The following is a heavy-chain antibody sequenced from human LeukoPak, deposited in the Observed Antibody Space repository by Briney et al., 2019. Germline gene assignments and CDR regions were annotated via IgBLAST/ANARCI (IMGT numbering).Heavy chain of an antibody. CDR3: ARDLDSSSSLDY. D-gene: IGHD6-13*01. J-gene: IGHJ4*02. CDR2: INPNSGGT. V-gene: IGHV1-2*02. Sequence: ASVKVSCKASGYTFTGYYMHWVRQAPGQGLEWMGWINPNSGGTNYAQKFQGRVTMTRDTSISTAYMELNRLRSDDTAVYYCARDLDSSSSLDYWGQGTLVTVSS. CDR1: GYTFTGYY.